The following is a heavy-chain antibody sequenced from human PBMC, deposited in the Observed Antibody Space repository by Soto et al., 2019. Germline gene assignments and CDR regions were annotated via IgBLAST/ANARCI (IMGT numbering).Heavy chain of an antibody. CDR1: GGSFSGYY. V-gene: IGHV4-34*01. CDR2: INHSGST. D-gene: IGHD2-15*01. Sequence: QVQLQQWGAGLLKPSETLSLTCAVYGGSFSGYYWSWIRQPPGKGLEWIGEINHSGSTNYNPSLKSRVTISVDTSKNQFSLKLSSVTAADTAVYYCARYHAYCSGGSCYQRGLDYWGQGTLVTVSS. J-gene: IGHJ4*02. CDR3: ARYHAYCSGGSCYQRGLDY.